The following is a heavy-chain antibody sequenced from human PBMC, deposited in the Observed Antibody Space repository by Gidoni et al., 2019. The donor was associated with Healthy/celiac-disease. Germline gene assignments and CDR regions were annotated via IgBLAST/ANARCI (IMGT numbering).Heavy chain of an antibody. CDR1: GYTFTSYA. J-gene: IGHJ6*02. V-gene: IGHV1-3*01. CDR3: ARSSLPQPGIAVAGVPDYYYGMDV. CDR2: INAGNGNT. D-gene: IGHD6-19*01. Sequence: QVQLVQSGAEVKKPGASVKVSCKASGYTFTSYAMHWVRPAPGQRLEWMGWINAGNGNTKYSQKFQGRVTITRDTSASTAYMELSSLRSEDTAVYYCARSSLPQPGIAVAGVPDYYYGMDVWGQGTTVTVSS.